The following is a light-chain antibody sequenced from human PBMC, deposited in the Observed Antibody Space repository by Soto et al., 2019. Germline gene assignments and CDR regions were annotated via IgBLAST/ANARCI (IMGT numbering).Light chain of an antibody. CDR1: QSVSSN. CDR2: DAS. J-gene: IGKJ1*01. Sequence: EIVMTQSPVTLSVSPGERVTLSCRASQSVSSNLAWYQQKPGQAPRLLIYDASNRATGIPARFSGSGSGTDFTLTISSLEPEDFAVYYCQQRSNWPQFGQGTKVDIK. CDR3: QQRSNWPQ. V-gene: IGKV3-11*01.